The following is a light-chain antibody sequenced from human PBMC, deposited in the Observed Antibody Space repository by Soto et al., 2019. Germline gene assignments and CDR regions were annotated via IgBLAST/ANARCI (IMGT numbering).Light chain of an antibody. Sequence: AIRMTQSPSSLSASTGDRVTITCRASQGISSYLAWYQQKPGKAPKLLIYAASTLQSGVPSRFSGSGSGTDFTLTISCLQSEDFATYYCQQYNSFSPYTFGQGTKLEI. CDR1: QGISSY. CDR3: QQYNSFSPYT. J-gene: IGKJ2*01. V-gene: IGKV1-8*01. CDR2: AAS.